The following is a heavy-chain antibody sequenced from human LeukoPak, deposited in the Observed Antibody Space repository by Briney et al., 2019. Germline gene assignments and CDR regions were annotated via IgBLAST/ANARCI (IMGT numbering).Heavy chain of an antibody. CDR1: GFTFRIYW. CDR2: INSDGSST. V-gene: IGHV3-74*01. D-gene: IGHD3-10*01. J-gene: IGHJ3*02. CDR3: GRVVYSRFGELLYEYGAFDI. Sequence: PGGSLRLFCAASGFTFRIYWMHCVRQAPGKGLVWVSRINSDGSSTSYADSVKGRFTISRDNAKNTLYLQMNSLRAEDTAVYYCGRVVYSRFGELLYEYGAFDIWGQGTMVTVSS.